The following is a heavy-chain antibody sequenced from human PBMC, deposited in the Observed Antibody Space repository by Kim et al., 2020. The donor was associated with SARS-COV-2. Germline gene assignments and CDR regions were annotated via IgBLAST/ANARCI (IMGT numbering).Heavy chain of an antibody. CDR2: ITSTGSKI. V-gene: IGHV3-48*01. D-gene: IGHD6-13*01. Sequence: GGALRLSCVASGFTFSPYSMNWVRQAPGGGLEWGSYITSTGSKIKYTDTVKGRFTISRDNAKNSVYLQMNSMRAEDTALYYCARSVAGHLDVWGQGTPVTVSS. J-gene: IGHJ6*02. CDR1: GFTFSPYS. CDR3: ARSVAGHLDV.